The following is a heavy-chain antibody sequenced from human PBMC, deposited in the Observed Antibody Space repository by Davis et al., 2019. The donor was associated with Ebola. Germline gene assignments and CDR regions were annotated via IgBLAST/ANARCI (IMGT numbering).Heavy chain of an antibody. CDR1: GFTFSSYE. J-gene: IGHJ6*02. D-gene: IGHD3-16*01. V-gene: IGHV3-48*03. Sequence: GESLKISCAASGFTFSSYEMNWVRQAPGKGLEWVSYISSSGSTIYYADSVKGRFTISRDNAKNTLYLQMNSLRAEDTAVYYCARVPSRASPTYYDYIWGGHYYYYYYGMDVWGQGTTVTVSS. CDR2: ISSSGSTI. CDR3: ARVPSRASPTYYDYIWGGHYYYYYYGMDV.